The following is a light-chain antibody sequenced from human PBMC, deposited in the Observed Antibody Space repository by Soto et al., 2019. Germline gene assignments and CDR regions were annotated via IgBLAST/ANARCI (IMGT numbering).Light chain of an antibody. CDR1: SSDVGGYNY. J-gene: IGLJ1*01. CDR3: SSYTSSSTYV. V-gene: IGLV2-14*01. Sequence: ALAQPASVSGSPGQSITISCTGTSSDVGGYNYVSWYQQHPGKAPKLMIYEVSNRPSGVSNRFSGSKSGNTASLTISGLQAEDEADYYCSSYTSSSTYVFGTGTKVTVL. CDR2: EVS.